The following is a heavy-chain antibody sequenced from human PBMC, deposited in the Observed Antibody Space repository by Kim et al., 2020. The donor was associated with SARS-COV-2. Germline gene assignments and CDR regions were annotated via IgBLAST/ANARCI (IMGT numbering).Heavy chain of an antibody. Sequence: GGSLRLSCAASGFTFSTYAMHWVRQAPGKGLEWVSGMSYDGSSKYYADSVKGRFTISRDNSKSTLYLQMNSLRAEDTAVYYCAKVENVYCDTNGCYGDHFYGRDARGQGTTVSASS. V-gene: IGHV3-30*04. CDR3: AKVENVYCDTNGCYGDHFYGRDA. J-gene: IGHJ6*02. D-gene: IGHD2-8*01. CDR2: MSYDGSSK. CDR1: GFTFSTYA.